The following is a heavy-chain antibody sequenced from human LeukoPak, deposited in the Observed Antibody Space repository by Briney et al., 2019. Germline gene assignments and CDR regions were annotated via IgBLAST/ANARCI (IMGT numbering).Heavy chain of an antibody. D-gene: IGHD2-15*01. Sequence: ASVKVSCKASGYTFTSYGISWVRQAPGQGLEWMGWISAYNGNTNYAQKLQGRVTMTTDTSTSTAYMELRSLRSDDTAVYYCARDHRYWTLEYYYYMDVWGKGTTVTVSS. CDR3: ARDHRYWTLEYYYYMDV. V-gene: IGHV1-18*01. CDR1: GYTFTSYG. J-gene: IGHJ6*03. CDR2: ISAYNGNT.